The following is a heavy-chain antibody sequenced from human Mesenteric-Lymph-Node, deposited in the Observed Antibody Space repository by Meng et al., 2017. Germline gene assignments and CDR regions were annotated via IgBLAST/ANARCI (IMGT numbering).Heavy chain of an antibody. D-gene: IGHD3-22*01. CDR3: ARGGYYYETSGPDY. J-gene: IGHJ4*02. V-gene: IGHV3-66*02. Sequence: GESLKTSCAASGFTFSSYWMSWVRQAPGKGLELVSVIYSGAVTYYADSVKGRFTISRDNSKNTVYLQMNSLRAEDTAVYYCARGGYYYETSGPDYWGQGTLVTVSS. CDR1: GFTFSSYW. CDR2: IYSGAVT.